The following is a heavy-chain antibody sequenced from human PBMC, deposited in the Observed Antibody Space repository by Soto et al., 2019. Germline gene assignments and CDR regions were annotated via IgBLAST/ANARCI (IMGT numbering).Heavy chain of an antibody. CDR2: IWYDGSKE. D-gene: IGHD1-1*01. CDR1: GFTFSSYG. J-gene: IGHJ6*02. CDR3: ARDLAWKRGKVGRYYYGMDV. V-gene: IGHV3-33*01. Sequence: QVQLVESGGGVVQPGRSLRLSCAASGFTFSSYGMHWVRQAPGKGLEWVALIWYDGSKEYYADSVKGRFTISRDNTKNSLYLQMDSLRVEDTAVYYCARDLAWKRGKVGRYYYGMDVWGQGTTVTVSS.